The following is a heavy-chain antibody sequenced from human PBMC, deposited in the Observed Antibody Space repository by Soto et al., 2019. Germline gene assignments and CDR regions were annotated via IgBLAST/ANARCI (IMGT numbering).Heavy chain of an antibody. J-gene: IGHJ6*02. V-gene: IGHV5-51*01. CDR2: IYPGASDT. CDR3: ARIMETPMGTHMDV. CDR1: GYSFTNYW. D-gene: IGHD3-16*01. Sequence: PGEDRKICCKASGYSFTNYWIGCVGQLPGKGLEWMGIIYPGASDTRYSPSFQGQVTISADKSISTAYLQWSSLKASDTAMYYCARIMETPMGTHMDVWGQGTTVTVSS.